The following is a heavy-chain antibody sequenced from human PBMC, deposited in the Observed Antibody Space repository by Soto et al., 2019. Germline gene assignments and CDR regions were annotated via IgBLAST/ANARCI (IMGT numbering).Heavy chain of an antibody. CDR3: ARHVPAALYYYGMDV. D-gene: IGHD2-2*01. Sequence: QVQLVQSGAEVKKPGSSEKVSCKASGGTFSSYAISWVRQAPGQGLEWMGGIIPIFGTANYAQKFQGRVTITADESTSTAYMELSSLRSQDTPVYYCARHVPAALYYYGMDVWGQGTTVTVSS. CDR1: GGTFSSYA. V-gene: IGHV1-69*12. J-gene: IGHJ6*02. CDR2: IIPIFGTA.